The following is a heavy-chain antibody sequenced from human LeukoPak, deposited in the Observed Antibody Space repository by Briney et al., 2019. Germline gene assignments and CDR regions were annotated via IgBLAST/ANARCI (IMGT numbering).Heavy chain of an antibody. D-gene: IGHD3-9*01. Sequence: GGSLRLSCAASGFKLIGYSMNWVRQAPGRGLEWVSYINSSSGTIFYADSVKGRFTISRDNAKNSLYLQMNSLRAEDTAVHYCAKEGWETGYRYLDIWGQGTLVTVSS. CDR3: AKEGWETGYRYLDI. CDR2: INSSSGTI. V-gene: IGHV3-48*04. CDR1: GFKLIGYS. J-gene: IGHJ4*02.